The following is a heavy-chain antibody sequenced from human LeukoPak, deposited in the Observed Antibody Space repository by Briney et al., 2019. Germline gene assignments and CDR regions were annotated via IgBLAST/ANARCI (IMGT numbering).Heavy chain of an antibody. CDR1: GFSFSRND. D-gene: IGHD1-1*01. J-gene: IGHJ6*02. CDR3: AGRTSWYYGFDV. Sequence: GGSLRLSCAASGFSFSRNDMHWVRQRTGKGLEWVSGIGTGGDTNYAGSVKGRFTISRETGKNSLYLQMRSLRAEDTAVYYCAGRTSWYYGFDVWGQGTTVTVSS. CDR2: IGTGGDT. V-gene: IGHV3-13*01.